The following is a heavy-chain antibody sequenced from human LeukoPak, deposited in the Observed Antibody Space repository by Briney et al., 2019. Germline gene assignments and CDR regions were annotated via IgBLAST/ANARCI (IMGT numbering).Heavy chain of an antibody. CDR2: ISSSSSYI. Sequence: GGSLRLSCAASGFTFSSYSMNWVRQAPGKGLEWVSSISSSSSYIYYADSVKGRFTISRDNAKNSLYLQMNSLRAEDTAVYYCARVVRGFMARDYYYYYYMDVWGKGTTVTVSS. V-gene: IGHV3-21*01. D-gene: IGHD3-10*01. CDR1: GFTFSSYS. J-gene: IGHJ6*03. CDR3: ARVVRGFMARDYYYYYYMDV.